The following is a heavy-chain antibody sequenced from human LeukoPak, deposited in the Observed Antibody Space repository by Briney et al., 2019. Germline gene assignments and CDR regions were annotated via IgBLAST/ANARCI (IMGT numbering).Heavy chain of an antibody. CDR1: GDSISSYY. J-gene: IGHJ4*02. CDR2: IYYSGST. Sequence: SETLSLTCTVSGDSISSYYWSWIQQSPGKGLEWIGYIYYSGSTNYNPSLKSRVTIPVDTSKNQFSLKLSSVTAADTAVYYCARSNSSGSIGYWGQGTLVTVSS. D-gene: IGHD6-19*01. CDR3: ARSNSSGSIGY. V-gene: IGHV4-59*08.